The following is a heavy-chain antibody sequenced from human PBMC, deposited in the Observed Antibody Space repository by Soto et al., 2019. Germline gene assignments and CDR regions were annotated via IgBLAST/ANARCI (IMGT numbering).Heavy chain of an antibody. CDR1: GFTFRTYW. CDR2: INLDGSEK. Sequence: PGGSLRLSCAASGFTFRTYWLSWVRQVPGKGLEWVANINLDGSEKNYVDSVKGRFTISRDNARNSLYLQMSSLRAEDTALYYCARDGSTSWYSYDYHVMDVWGQGTTVTVSS. V-gene: IGHV3-7*05. D-gene: IGHD5-18*01. CDR3: ARDGSTSWYSYDYHVMDV. J-gene: IGHJ6*02.